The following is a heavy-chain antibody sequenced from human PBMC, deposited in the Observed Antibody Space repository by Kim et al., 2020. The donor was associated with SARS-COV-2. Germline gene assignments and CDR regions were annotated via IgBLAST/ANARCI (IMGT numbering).Heavy chain of an antibody. V-gene: IGHV1-69*13. J-gene: IGHJ5*02. CDR3: AREKIEDSQNWFDP. D-gene: IGHD6-6*01. Sequence: SVKVSCKAYGGTFSSYAISWVRQAPGQGLEWMGGIIPIFGTANYAQKFQGRVTITADESTSTAYMELSSLRSEDTAVYYCAREKIEDSQNWFDPWGQGTLVTVSS. CDR1: GGTFSSYA. CDR2: IIPIFGTA.